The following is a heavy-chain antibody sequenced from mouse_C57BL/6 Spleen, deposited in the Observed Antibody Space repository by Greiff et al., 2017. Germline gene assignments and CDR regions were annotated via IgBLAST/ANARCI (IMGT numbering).Heavy chain of an antibody. CDR3: AREGGSYDTYAMDY. J-gene: IGHJ4*01. CDR2: INYDGSST. V-gene: IGHV5-16*01. Sequence: EVQLVESEGGLVQPGSSMKLSCTASGFTFTNYYMAWVRQVPEQGLEWVANINYDGSSTYYLDSLKSRFIISRDNATNILYLQVSRLKSEDTTTYYGAREGGSYDTYAMDYWGQGTSVTVSS. CDR1: GFTFTNYY. D-gene: IGHD2-12*01.